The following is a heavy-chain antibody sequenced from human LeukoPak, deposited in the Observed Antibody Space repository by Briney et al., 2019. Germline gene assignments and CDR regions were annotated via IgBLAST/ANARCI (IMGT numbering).Heavy chain of an antibody. J-gene: IGHJ4*02. D-gene: IGHD3-22*01. V-gene: IGHV3-9*01. Sequence: GGSLRLSCAASGFTVSNNYMSWVRQAPGKGLEWVSGISWNSGSIGYADSVKGRFTISRDNAKNSLYLQMNSLRAEDTALYYCAKAALIVEGGYFDCWGQGTLVTVSS. CDR1: GFTVSNNY. CDR3: AKAALIVEGGYFDC. CDR2: ISWNSGSI.